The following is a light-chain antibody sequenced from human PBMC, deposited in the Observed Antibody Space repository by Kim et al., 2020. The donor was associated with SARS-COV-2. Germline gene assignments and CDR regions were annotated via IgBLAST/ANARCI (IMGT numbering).Light chain of an antibody. J-gene: IGKJ4*01. CDR2: DAS. V-gene: IGKV3-15*01. CDR1: ESVSIN. Sequence: APGERATLAGRASESVSINVAWDQQKPGQAPRLLIYDASTRATGIPARFSGSGSGTEFTLTISRLQSEDFAFYHCQQYNHWSALSFGGGTKVDIK. CDR3: QQYNHWSALS.